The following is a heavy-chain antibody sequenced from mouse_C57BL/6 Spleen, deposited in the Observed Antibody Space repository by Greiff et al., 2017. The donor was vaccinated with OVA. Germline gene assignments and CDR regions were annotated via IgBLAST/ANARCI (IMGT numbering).Heavy chain of an antibody. CDR1: GYTFTSYW. V-gene: IGHV1-52*01. J-gene: IGHJ3*01. D-gene: IGHD3-2*02. CDR2: IDPSDSET. CDR3: ARDVDSSGYGFAY. Sequence: QVQLQQPGAELVRPGSSVKLSCKASGYTFTSYWMHWVKQRPIQGLEWIGNIDPSDSETHYNQKFKDKATLTVDKSSSTAYMQLSSLTSEDSAVYYCARDVDSSGYGFAYWGQGTLVTVSA.